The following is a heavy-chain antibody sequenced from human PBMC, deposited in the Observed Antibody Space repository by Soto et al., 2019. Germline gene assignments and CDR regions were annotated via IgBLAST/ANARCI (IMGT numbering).Heavy chain of an antibody. D-gene: IGHD1-1*01. J-gene: IGHJ5*02. CDR3: ARASGIPRGFHX. Sequence: PSETLSLTCTVSGGSISSADYYWSWIRQPPGKGMEWIGYIYYSGSTYYNPSLNSRVTISVDTSKNQFSLKLSSVTAADTAVYYCARASGIPRGFHXWGQGTLVTVS. CDR1: GGSISSADYY. CDR2: IYYSGST. V-gene: IGHV4-30-4*01.